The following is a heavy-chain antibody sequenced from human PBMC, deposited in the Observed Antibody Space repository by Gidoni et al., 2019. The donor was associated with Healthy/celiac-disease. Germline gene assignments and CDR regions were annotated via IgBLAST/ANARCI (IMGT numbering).Heavy chain of an antibody. V-gene: IGHV5-51*01. CDR2: IYPGDSDT. CDR1: GYSFTSSW. D-gene: IGHD3-10*01. Sequence: VQLVQSGAEEKKPGESLNISCKGSGYSFTSSWIGWVRQMPGKGLEWMGIIYPGDSDTRYSPSFQGQVTISADKSISTAYLQWSSLKASDTAMYYCARQGYYGSGSPGDFQHWGQGTLVTVSS. J-gene: IGHJ1*01. CDR3: ARQGYYGSGSPGDFQH.